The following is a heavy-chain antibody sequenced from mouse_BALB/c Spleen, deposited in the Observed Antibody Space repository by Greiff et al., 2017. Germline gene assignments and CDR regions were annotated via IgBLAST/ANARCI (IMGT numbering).Heavy chain of an antibody. Sequence: EVKLVESGGGLVQPGGSLRLSCATSGFTFTDYYMSWVRQPPGKALEWLGFIRNKANGYTTEYSASVKGRFTISRDNSQSILYLQMNTLRAEDSATYYCARVPLQNYAMDYWGQGTSVTVSS. CDR2: IRNKANGYTT. D-gene: IGHD6-1*01. V-gene: IGHV7-3*02. J-gene: IGHJ4*01. CDR1: GFTFTDYY. CDR3: ARVPLQNYAMDY.